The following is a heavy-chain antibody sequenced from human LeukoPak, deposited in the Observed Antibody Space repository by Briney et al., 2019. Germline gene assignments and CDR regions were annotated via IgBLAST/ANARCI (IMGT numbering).Heavy chain of an antibody. CDR1: GGSISSSSYY. D-gene: IGHD1-26*01. CDR2: IYYSGST. Sequence: PSETLSLTCTVSGGSISSSSYYWGWIRQPPGKGLEWIGSIYYSGSTYYNPSLKSRVTISVDTSKNQFSLKLSSVTAADMAVYYCASLYSGSYYYFDYWGQGTLVTVSS. J-gene: IGHJ4*02. V-gene: IGHV4-39*01. CDR3: ASLYSGSYYYFDY.